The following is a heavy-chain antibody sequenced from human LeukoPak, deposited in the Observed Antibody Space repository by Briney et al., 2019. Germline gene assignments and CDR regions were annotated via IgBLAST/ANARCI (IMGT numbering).Heavy chain of an antibody. Sequence: ASVKVSCKASGYTFTIYGINWVRQAPGQGLEWMGWISPYNGNTNYAQKFQGRVTLTTDTSTSTAYMELRSLRPDDTALYFCARTSTVTIPNFDLWGQGTLVTVSS. CDR3: ARTSTVTIPNFDL. J-gene: IGHJ4*02. CDR1: GYTFTIYG. CDR2: ISPYNGNT. D-gene: IGHD4-17*01. V-gene: IGHV1-18*01.